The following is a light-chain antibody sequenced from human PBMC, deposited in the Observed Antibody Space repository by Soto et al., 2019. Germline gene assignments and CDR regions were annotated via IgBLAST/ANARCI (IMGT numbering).Light chain of an antibody. V-gene: IGKV3-11*01. CDR3: QQCSNWPPLFT. J-gene: IGKJ3*01. CDR2: HAS. CDR1: QSVGTF. Sequence: EIVLTQSPATLSLSPGERATLSCRASQSVGTFLAWYQQKPGQAPRLLIYHASSMATGIPARFSGSGSGTDFTLTISSLEPEDFAVYYCQQCSNWPPLFTFGPGTIVDIK.